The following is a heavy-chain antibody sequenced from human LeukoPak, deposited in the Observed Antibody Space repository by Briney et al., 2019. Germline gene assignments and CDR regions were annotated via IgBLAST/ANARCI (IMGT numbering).Heavy chain of an antibody. CDR1: GFTFSSYA. CDR2: ISSSSSYI. CDR3: ARSGWFGELGFDY. V-gene: IGHV3-21*01. D-gene: IGHD3-10*01. J-gene: IGHJ4*02. Sequence: GGSLRLSCAASGFTFSSYAMSWVRQAPGKGLEWVSFISSSSSYIYYADSVKGRFTFSRDNAKNSLFLQMNSLRAEDTAVYYCARSGWFGELGFDYWGQGTLVTVSS.